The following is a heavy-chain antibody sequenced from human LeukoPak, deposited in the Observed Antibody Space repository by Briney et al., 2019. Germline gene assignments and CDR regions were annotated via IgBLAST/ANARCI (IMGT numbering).Heavy chain of an antibody. Sequence: PSETLSLTCTVSGGSISSRSYYWGWIRQPPGKGLEWIGSIYYSGSTYYNPSLKSRLTISVDTSKNQFSLKLTSVTAADTAVYYWARIATVPSYDFDYWGQGTLVTVSS. CDR2: IYYSGST. CDR1: GGSISSRSYY. J-gene: IGHJ4*02. V-gene: IGHV4-39*01. D-gene: IGHD4-17*01. CDR3: ARIATVPSYDFDY.